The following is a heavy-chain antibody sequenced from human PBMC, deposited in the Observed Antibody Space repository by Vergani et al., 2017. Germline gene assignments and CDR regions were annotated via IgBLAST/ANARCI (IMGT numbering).Heavy chain of an antibody. D-gene: IGHD5-12*01. V-gene: IGHV1-8*01. Sequence: QVQLVQSGAEVKKPGASVKVSCKASGYTFTSYDINWVRQATGQGLEWMGWMNPNSGNTGYAQKFQGRVTMTRNTSISTAYMELSSLRSDDTAVYYCARDLGDIVATTPGADYFDYWGQGTLVTVSS. CDR1: GYTFTSYD. CDR3: ARDLGDIVATTPGADYFDY. J-gene: IGHJ4*02. CDR2: MNPNSGNT.